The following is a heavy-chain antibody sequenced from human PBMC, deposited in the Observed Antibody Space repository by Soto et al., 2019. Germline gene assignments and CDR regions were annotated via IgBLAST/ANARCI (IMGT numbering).Heavy chain of an antibody. J-gene: IGHJ4*02. CDR2: IYYTGST. D-gene: IGHD3-22*01. CDR1: GASISSGTDY. Sequence: SETLSLTCTVSGASISSGTDYWSWIRQPPGKGLEWIGYIYYTGSTDSNPSLKSRVSISLDTSKNQFSLKLSSVTAADTAVYYCAGGTSAYYYNLGYWGQVTLVTVSS. V-gene: IGHV4-31*03. CDR3: AGGTSAYYYNLGY.